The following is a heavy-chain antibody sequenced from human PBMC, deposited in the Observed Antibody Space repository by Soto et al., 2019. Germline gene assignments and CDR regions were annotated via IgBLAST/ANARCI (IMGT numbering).Heavy chain of an antibody. CDR3: ARLTDYGDYEYFDY. V-gene: IGHV1-18*01. CDR1: GYTFTNDG. Sequence: QVQLVQSGADVKKPGASVKVSCKASGYTFTNDGISWLRQAPGQGLEWVGWISAYNGNTNYAQKLQDRVTMTTDTSTSTAYMELRSLRSDDTATYYCARLTDYGDYEYFDYWGQGTLVTVSS. CDR2: ISAYNGNT. J-gene: IGHJ4*02. D-gene: IGHD4-17*01.